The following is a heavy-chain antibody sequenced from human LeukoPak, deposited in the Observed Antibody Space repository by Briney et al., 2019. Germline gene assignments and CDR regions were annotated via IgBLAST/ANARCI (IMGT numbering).Heavy chain of an antibody. J-gene: IGHJ4*02. V-gene: IGHV4-59*01. CDR2: IYYSGST. CDR3: ARRTRFRLGYYGSGRLSGFDY. Sequence: PSETLSLTCTVSGGSISSYYRSWIRQPPGKGLEWIGYIYYSGSTNYNPSLKSRVTISVDTSKNQFSLKLSSVTAADTAVYYCARRTRFRLGYYGSGRLSGFDYWGQGSLVTVSS. D-gene: IGHD3-10*01. CDR1: GGSISSYY.